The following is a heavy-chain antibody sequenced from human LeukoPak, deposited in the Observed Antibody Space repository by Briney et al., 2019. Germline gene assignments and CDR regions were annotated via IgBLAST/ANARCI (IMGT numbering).Heavy chain of an antibody. CDR3: ARDYGRLYFDY. Sequence: GGSLRLSCAASGFTFSSYGMHWVRQAPGKGLEWVAVISYDGSNKYYADSVKGRFTISRDNAKNSLYLQMNSLRAEDTAVYYCARDYGRLYFDYWGQGTLVTVSS. D-gene: IGHD4-17*01. CDR2: ISYDGSNK. J-gene: IGHJ4*02. CDR1: GFTFSSYG. V-gene: IGHV3-30*03.